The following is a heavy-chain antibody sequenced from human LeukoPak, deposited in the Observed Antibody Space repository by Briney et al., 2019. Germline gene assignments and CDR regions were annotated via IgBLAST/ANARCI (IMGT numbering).Heavy chain of an antibody. CDR1: GGSISSYY. CDR2: IYYSGST. CDR3: ARSVWYFDL. V-gene: IGHV4-59*01. J-gene: IGHJ2*01. Sequence: TSETLSLTCTASGGSISSYYWSWIRQPPGKGLEWIGYIYYSGSTNYNPSLKSRVTISVDTSKNQFSLKLSSVTAADTAVYYCARSVWYFDLWGRGTLVTVSS.